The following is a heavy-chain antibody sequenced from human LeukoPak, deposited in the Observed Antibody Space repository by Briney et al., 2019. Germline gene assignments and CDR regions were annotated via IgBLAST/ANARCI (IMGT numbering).Heavy chain of an antibody. Sequence: PSETLSLTCTVSGGSISSGDYYWSWIRQPPGKGLEWIGYIYYSGSTYYNPSLKSRVTISVDTSKNQFSLKLSSVTAADTAVYYCAREADCTNGVCAVDYWGQGTLVTASS. D-gene: IGHD2-8*01. V-gene: IGHV4-30-4*01. J-gene: IGHJ4*02. CDR3: AREADCTNGVCAVDY. CDR2: IYYSGST. CDR1: GGSISSGDYY.